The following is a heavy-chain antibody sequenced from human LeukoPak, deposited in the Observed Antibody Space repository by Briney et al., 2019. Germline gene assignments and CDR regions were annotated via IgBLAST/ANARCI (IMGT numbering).Heavy chain of an antibody. CDR3: ARAKYGSSWYEWNRAFDI. CDR2: IYTSGST. D-gene: IGHD6-13*01. J-gene: IGHJ3*02. Sequence: SETLSLTCTVSGGSISSGSYYWSWIRQPAGKGLEWIGRIYTSGSTNYNPSLKSRVTISVDTSKNQFSLKLSSVTAADTAVYYCARAKYGSSWYEWNRAFDIWGQGTMVTVSS. V-gene: IGHV4-61*02. CDR1: GGSISSGSYY.